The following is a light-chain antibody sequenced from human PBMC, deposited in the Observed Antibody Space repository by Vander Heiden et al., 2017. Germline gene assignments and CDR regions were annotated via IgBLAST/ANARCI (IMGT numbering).Light chain of an antibody. V-gene: IGKV3-15*01. CDR3: QQYNNWPLT. CDR2: GAS. J-gene: IGKJ4*01. CDR1: QSVSSD. Sequence: EIVITHSPATLSLSPGERATLSCRASQSVSSDLAWYQQKPGQAPRLLIYGASTRATGIPARFSGSGSRTEFTLTISSLQSEDFAVYYCQQYNNWPLTFGGGTKVEIK.